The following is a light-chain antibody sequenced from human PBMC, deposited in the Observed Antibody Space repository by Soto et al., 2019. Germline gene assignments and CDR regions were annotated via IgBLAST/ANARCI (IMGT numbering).Light chain of an antibody. Sequence: EIQLTQSPGTLSLSPGERATLSCRASQSVSSSYLAWYQQKPGQAPRLLIYGASSRATGIQDRFSGSGSGTEFTLTSRRLEPEDFAVYYCXQRSSWPTCGQGTKVDIK. CDR3: XQRSSWPT. CDR1: QSVSSSY. J-gene: IGKJ1*01. CDR2: GAS. V-gene: IGKV3D-20*02.